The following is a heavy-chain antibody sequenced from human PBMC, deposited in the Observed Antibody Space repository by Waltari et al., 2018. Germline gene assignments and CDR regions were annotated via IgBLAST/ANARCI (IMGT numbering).Heavy chain of an antibody. D-gene: IGHD3-22*01. J-gene: IGHJ2*01. Sequence: EVQLVESGGGLVQPGGSLRLSCAASGFTFSSYWMSWVRQAPGKGLEWVGNKKQDGSEKYHVDSVKGRFTISRDNAKNSLYLQMNSLRAEDTAVYYCASSSGYQYWYFDLWGRGTLVTASS. CDR1: GFTFSSYW. CDR3: ASSSGYQYWYFDL. CDR2: KKQDGSEK. V-gene: IGHV3-7*01.